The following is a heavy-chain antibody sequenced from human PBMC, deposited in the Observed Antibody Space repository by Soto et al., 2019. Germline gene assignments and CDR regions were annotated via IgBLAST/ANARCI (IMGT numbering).Heavy chain of an antibody. V-gene: IGHV4-34*01. Sequence: PSETLSLTCAVYGGSFSGYYWSWIRQPPGKGLEWIGEINHNGSTNYNPSLKSRVTISVDTSKNQFSLKLSSVTAADTAVYYCARKKVVVVPALVYDYYHYYYMDVWGKGTTVTVSS. CDR3: ARKKVVVVPALVYDYYHYYYMDV. CDR2: INHNGST. J-gene: IGHJ6*03. D-gene: IGHD2-2*01. CDR1: GGSFSGYY.